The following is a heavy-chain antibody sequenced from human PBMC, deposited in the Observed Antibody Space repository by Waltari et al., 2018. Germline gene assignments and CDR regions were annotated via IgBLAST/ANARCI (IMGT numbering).Heavy chain of an antibody. J-gene: IGHJ4*02. CDR3: ARHGRIRAVALIDY. V-gene: IGHV4-34*01. D-gene: IGHD2-15*01. CDR2: INDSGST. CDR1: GWSFSGSS. Sequence: QVQLQQWGAGLMKPSETLSLTCAVYGWSFSGSSWTWSRQPPGKGLEWIGEINDSGSTNYNSSLKTRVSISLDTSKNQFSLKLTSVTAADTALYYCARHGRIRAVALIDYWGQGTLVTVSS.